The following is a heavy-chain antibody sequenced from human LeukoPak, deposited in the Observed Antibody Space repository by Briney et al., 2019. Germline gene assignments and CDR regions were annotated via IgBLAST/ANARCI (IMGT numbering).Heavy chain of an antibody. CDR2: IYYSGST. V-gene: IGHV4-59*01. CDR3: ARVLLWFGEPPNWFDP. D-gene: IGHD3-10*01. Sequence: SETLSLTCTVSGGSISSYYWSWIRQPPGKGLEWIGYIYYSGSTNYNPSLKSRVTISVDTSKNQFSLKLSSVTAADTAVYYCARVLLWFGEPPNWFDPWGQGTLVTVSS. CDR1: GGSISSYY. J-gene: IGHJ5*02.